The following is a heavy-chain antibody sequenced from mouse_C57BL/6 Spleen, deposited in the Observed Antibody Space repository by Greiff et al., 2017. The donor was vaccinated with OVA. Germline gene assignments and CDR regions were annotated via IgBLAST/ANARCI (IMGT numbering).Heavy chain of an antibody. Sequence: DVQLVESGGGLVKPGGSLKLSCAASGFTFSDYGMHWVRQAPEKGLEWVAYISSGSSTIYYADTVKGRFTISRDNAKNTLFLQMTSLRSEDTAMYYCARREYYFDYWGQGTTLTVSS. J-gene: IGHJ2*01. V-gene: IGHV5-17*01. CDR2: ISSGSSTI. CDR3: ARREYYFDY. CDR1: GFTFSDYG.